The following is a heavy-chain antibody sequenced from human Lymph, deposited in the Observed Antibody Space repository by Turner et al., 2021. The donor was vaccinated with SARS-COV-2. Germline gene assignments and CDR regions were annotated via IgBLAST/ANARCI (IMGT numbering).Heavy chain of an antibody. CDR1: GFTFSSYA. CDR2: ISYDGSNK. CDR3: ARGALTGVSYWYFDL. J-gene: IGHJ2*01. Sequence: QVQLVESGVGVVQPGRPLRLSCAASGFTFSSYAMHWVRQAPGKGLEWVAVISYDGSNKYYADSVKGRFTISRDNSKNTLYLQMNSLRAEDTAVYYCARGALTGVSYWYFDLWGRGTLVTVSS. V-gene: IGHV3-30-3*01. D-gene: IGHD3-9*01.